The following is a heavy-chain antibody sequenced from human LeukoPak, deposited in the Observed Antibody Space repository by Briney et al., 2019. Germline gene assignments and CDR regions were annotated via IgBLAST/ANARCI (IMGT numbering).Heavy chain of an antibody. Sequence: GGSLRLSCAASGFTFSSYWMSWVRQAPGKGLEWVANIKQDGSEKYYVDSVKGRFTISRDNSKNTLYLQMNSLRVEDTAVYYCGRDLIGTAASWDCWGQGTLVTVSS. J-gene: IGHJ4*02. V-gene: IGHV3-7*03. CDR1: GFTFSSYW. CDR3: GRDLIGTAASWDC. CDR2: IKQDGSEK. D-gene: IGHD6-25*01.